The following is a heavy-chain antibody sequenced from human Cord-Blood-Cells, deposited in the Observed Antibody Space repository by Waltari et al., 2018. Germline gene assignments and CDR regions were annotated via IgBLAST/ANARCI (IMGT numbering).Heavy chain of an antibody. D-gene: IGHD6-13*01. V-gene: IGHV4-39*01. J-gene: IGHJ5*02. CDR1: GGSISSSSYY. CDR3: ARRYSSSSGFDP. CDR2: IYYSGST. Sequence: QLQLQESGPGLVKPSETLSLTCTVSGGSISSSSYYWGWIRQPPGKGLEWIGSIYYSGSTHYNPSLKSRVTISVDTSKNQFSLKLSSVTAADTAVYYCARRYSSSSGFDPWGQGTLVTVSS.